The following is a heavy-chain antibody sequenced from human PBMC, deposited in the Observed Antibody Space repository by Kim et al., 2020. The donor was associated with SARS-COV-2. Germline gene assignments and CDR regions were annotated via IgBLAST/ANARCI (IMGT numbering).Heavy chain of an antibody. Sequence: GGSLRLSCVASGFTFSNYWMNWVRQAPGKGLVWVSNIKGNGRDASYADSVKGRFTISRDNAKNTLYLQMNRLRVEDTAVYYCVREGGDDYTYHFWGQGTLVTVSS. CDR3: VREGGDDYTYHF. J-gene: IGHJ4*02. CDR2: IKGNGRDA. D-gene: IGHD4-4*01. V-gene: IGHV3-74*01. CDR1: GFTFSNYW.